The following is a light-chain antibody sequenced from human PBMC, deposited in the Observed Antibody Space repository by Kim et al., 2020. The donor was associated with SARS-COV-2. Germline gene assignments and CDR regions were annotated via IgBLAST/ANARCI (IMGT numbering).Light chain of an antibody. J-gene: IGKJ1*01. Sequence: ASVGARVTITVRASQDIRNDLGWYQHKSGQAPKVLIYGASTLQSGVPSRFSGSGSGTDFTLTISSLQPEDFATYYCLQDYSYPRTFGQGTKVDIK. CDR3: LQDYSYPRT. V-gene: IGKV1-6*01. CDR2: GAS. CDR1: QDIRND.